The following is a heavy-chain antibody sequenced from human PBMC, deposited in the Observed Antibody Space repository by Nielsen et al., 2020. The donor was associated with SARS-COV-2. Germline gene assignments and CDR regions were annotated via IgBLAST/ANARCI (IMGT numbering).Heavy chain of an antibody. Sequence: ASVKVSCKASGYTFTSYGISWVRQAPGQGLEWMGWISAYNGNTNYAQKLQGRVTMTTDTSTSTAYTELRSLRSDDTAVYYCARGPHVVVVAATAYYYYYGMDVWGQGTTVTVSS. CDR2: ISAYNGNT. J-gene: IGHJ6*02. D-gene: IGHD2-15*01. V-gene: IGHV1-18*01. CDR3: ARGPHVVVVAATAYYYYYGMDV. CDR1: GYTFTSYG.